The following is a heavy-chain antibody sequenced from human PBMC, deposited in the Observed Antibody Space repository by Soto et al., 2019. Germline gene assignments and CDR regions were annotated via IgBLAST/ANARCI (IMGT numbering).Heavy chain of an antibody. CDR2: IIPILGIA. CDR3: ASFSSSWYEVYYMDV. D-gene: IGHD6-13*01. Sequence: SVKVSCKASGGTFSSYTISWVRQAPGQGLEWMGRIIPILGIANYAQKFQGRVTITADKSTSTAYMELSSLRSEDTAVYYCASFSSSWYEVYYMDVWGKGTTVTVSS. V-gene: IGHV1-69*02. J-gene: IGHJ6*03. CDR1: GGTFSSYT.